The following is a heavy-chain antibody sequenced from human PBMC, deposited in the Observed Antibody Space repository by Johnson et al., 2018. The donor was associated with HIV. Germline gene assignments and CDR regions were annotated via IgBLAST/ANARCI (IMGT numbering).Heavy chain of an antibody. D-gene: IGHD6-13*01. CDR2: ISYDGSHK. CDR3: AREHRRPSRSSSSLSGDAFDI. J-gene: IGHJ3*02. V-gene: IGHV3-30*04. CDR1: GFTFSSYA. Sequence: VQLVESGGDVVQPGRSLRLSCAASGFTFSSYAMHWVRQAPGKGLEWVAVISYDGSHKYYADSVKGRFTISRANSKNTLSLQMNSLRAEDTAVSYCAREHRRPSRSSSSLSGDAFDIWGQGTMVTVSS.